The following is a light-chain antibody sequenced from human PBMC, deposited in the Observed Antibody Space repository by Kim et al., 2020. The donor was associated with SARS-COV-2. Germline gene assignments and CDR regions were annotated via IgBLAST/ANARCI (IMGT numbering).Light chain of an antibody. CDR2: GAS. Sequence: SPGERATRSGRASQSVSSNLAWYQQKPGKAPRLLIYGASTRATGIPARFSGSGSGTEFTLTISSLQSEDFAVYYCQQYNNWPPYTFGQGTKLEI. V-gene: IGKV3-15*01. CDR1: QSVSSN. J-gene: IGKJ2*01. CDR3: QQYNNWPPYT.